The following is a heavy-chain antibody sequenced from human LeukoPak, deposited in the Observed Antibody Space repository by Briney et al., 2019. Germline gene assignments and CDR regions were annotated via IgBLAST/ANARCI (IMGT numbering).Heavy chain of an antibody. CDR3: ARRGVGYCSGGSCYFDY. V-gene: IGHV1-69*05. CDR1: GGAFNTDA. Sequence: SVKVSCKASGGAFNTDAISWVRQAPGQGLEWMGRIIPIFGTANYAQKFQGRVTITTDESTSTAYMELSSLRSEDTAVYYCARRGVGYCSGGSCYFDYWGQGTLVTVSS. D-gene: IGHD2-15*01. J-gene: IGHJ4*02. CDR2: IIPIFGTA.